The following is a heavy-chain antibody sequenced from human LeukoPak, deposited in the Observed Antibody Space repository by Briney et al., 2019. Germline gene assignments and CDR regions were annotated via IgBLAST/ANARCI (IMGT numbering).Heavy chain of an antibody. CDR1: GYTFTGCY. J-gene: IGHJ4*02. CDR2: INPNSGGT. D-gene: IGHD1-26*01. CDR3: ARDLRSGSYRAPDDY. Sequence: ASVKVSCKASGYTFTGCYMHWVRQAPGQGREWMGWINPNSGGTNYAQKFQGRVTMTRDTSISTAYMELSRLRSDDTAVYYCARDLRSGSYRAPDDYWGQGTLVTVSS. V-gene: IGHV1-2*02.